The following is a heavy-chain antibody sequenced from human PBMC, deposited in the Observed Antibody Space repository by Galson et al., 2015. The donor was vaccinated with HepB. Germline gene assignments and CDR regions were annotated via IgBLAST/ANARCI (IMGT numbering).Heavy chain of an antibody. CDR2: IYYSGST. Sequence: SETLSLTCTVSGGSISSYYWSWIRQPPGKGLEWIGYIYYSGSTNYNPSLKSRVTISVDTSKNQFSLKLSSVTAADTAVYYCARSDYDSSGYTDAFDIWGQGTMVTVSS. J-gene: IGHJ3*02. V-gene: IGHV4-59*01. D-gene: IGHD3-22*01. CDR3: ARSDYDSSGYTDAFDI. CDR1: GGSISSYY.